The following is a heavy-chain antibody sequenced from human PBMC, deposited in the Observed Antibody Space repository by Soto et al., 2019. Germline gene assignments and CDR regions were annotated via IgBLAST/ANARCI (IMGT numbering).Heavy chain of an antibody. CDR3: ARSSGWRIWFDY. CDR1: GFTFSSYA. CDR2: ISYDGSNK. J-gene: IGHJ4*02. V-gene: IGHV3-30-3*01. D-gene: IGHD6-19*01. Sequence: QVQLVESGGGVVQPGRSLRLSCAASGFTFSSYAMHWVRQAPGKGLEWVAVISYDGSNKYYADSVKGRFTISRDNSKNKLYLQMNRLRAEDTAVYYCARSSGWRIWFDYWGQGTLVTVSS.